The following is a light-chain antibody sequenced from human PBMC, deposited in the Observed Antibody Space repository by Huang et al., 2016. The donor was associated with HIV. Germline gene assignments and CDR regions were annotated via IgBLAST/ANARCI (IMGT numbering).Light chain of an antibody. Sequence: EIVLTQSPGTLSLSPGERATLSCRASQSVSSSYLAWYQQNPGQSPRSLIYGASSRATGIPDRFSGSGSGTDFTLPISRLEPEDFAVYYCQQYGSSPRTFGQGTKVEIK. V-gene: IGKV3-20*01. CDR3: QQYGSSPRT. CDR2: GAS. J-gene: IGKJ1*01. CDR1: QSVSSSY.